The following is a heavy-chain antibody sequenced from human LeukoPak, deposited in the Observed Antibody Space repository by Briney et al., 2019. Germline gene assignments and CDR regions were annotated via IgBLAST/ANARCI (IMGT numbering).Heavy chain of an antibody. J-gene: IGHJ4*02. V-gene: IGHV3-21*01. CDR2: ISSSGSGTYI. CDR1: GFTFGSFG. Sequence: PGGSLRLSCAASGFTFGSFGMTWVRQAPGKGLEWVSTISSSGSGTYIYYADSVKGRFTISRDNAKNSLYLQMNSLRAEDTAVYYCARDPGRSGGSCYSDYWGQGTLVTVSS. CDR3: ARDPGRSGGSCYSDY. D-gene: IGHD2-15*01.